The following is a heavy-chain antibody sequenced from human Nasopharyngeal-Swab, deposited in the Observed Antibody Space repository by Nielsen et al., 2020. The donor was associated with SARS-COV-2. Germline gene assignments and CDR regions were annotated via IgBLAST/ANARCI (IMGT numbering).Heavy chain of an antibody. D-gene: IGHD3-16*01. V-gene: IGHV4-59*01. Sequence: WLRQPPGTGLAWIGYIYYSGSTNYNPSLRSRVTISVDTSKNQFSLKLSSVTAADTAVYYCARVEGGFYRPYYYGMDVWGQGTTVTVSS. CDR3: ARVEGGFYRPYYYGMDV. J-gene: IGHJ6*02. CDR2: IYYSGST.